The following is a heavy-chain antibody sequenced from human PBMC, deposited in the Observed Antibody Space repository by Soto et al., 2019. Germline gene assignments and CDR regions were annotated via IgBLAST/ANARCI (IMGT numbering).Heavy chain of an antibody. D-gene: IGHD1-1*01. V-gene: IGHV1-18*01. CDR3: ASAINWNVAWFDP. J-gene: IGHJ5*02. Sequence: ASVKVSCKASGYTXTSYGISWVRQAPGQGLEWMGWISAYNGNTNYAQKLQGRVTMATDTSTSTAYMELRSLRSDDTAVYYCASAINWNVAWFDPWGQGTLVTVSS. CDR2: ISAYNGNT. CDR1: GYTXTSYG.